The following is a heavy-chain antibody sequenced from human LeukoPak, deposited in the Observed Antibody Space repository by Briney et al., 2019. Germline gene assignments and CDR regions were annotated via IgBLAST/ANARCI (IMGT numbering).Heavy chain of an antibody. CDR3: TTDAYGDSPGYYYYGMDV. CDR2: IKSKTDGGTT. J-gene: IGHJ6*02. CDR1: GFTFSNAW. D-gene: IGHD4-17*01. Sequence: GGCLRLSCAASGFTFSNAWMSWVRQAPGKGLEWVGRIKSKTDGGTTDYAAPVKGRFTISRDDSKNTLYLQMNSLKTEDTAVYYCTTDAYGDSPGYYYYGMDVWGQGTTVTVSS. V-gene: IGHV3-15*01.